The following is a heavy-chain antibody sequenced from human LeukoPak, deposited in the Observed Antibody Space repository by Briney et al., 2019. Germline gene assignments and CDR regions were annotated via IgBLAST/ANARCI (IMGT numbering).Heavy chain of an antibody. CDR3: ATYCSSTCSPSGFDY. Sequence: GGSLRLSCAVSGISLSNYGMSWVRQAPGKGLEWVSAISAGGAYTYHADSVKGRFSISRDDSKNTLYLQMSSLRAEDTAVYYCATYCSSTCSPSGFDYWGQGTLVTVSS. CDR2: ISAGGAYT. D-gene: IGHD2-2*01. J-gene: IGHJ4*02. CDR1: GISLSNYG. V-gene: IGHV3-23*01.